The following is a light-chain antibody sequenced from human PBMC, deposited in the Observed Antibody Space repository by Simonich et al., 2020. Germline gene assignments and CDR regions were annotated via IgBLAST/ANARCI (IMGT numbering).Light chain of an antibody. CDR1: QSVLYSSNNKNY. CDR3: QQYYSTPRT. Sequence: DIVMTQSPESLAVSLGERATINCKSSQSVLYSSNNKNYLAWYQQKPGQPPKLLIYWAPTRESGVPDRFSGSGSGTDFTLTISSLQAEDVAVYYCQQYYSTPRTFGQGTKVEIK. J-gene: IGKJ1*01. CDR2: WAP. V-gene: IGKV4-1*01.